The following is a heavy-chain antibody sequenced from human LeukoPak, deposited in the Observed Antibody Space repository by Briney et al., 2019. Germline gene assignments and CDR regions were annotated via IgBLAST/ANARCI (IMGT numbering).Heavy chain of an antibody. Sequence: PGGSLRLSCAASGFTFSSYEMNWVRQAPGKGLEWVSYISSSGSTIYYADSVKGRFTISRDNPKNSLYLQMNSLRAEDTAVYYCARDTDIVATGRAFDIWGQGTMVTVSS. D-gene: IGHD5-12*01. CDR2: ISSSGSTI. V-gene: IGHV3-48*03. CDR3: ARDTDIVATGRAFDI. CDR1: GFTFSSYE. J-gene: IGHJ3*02.